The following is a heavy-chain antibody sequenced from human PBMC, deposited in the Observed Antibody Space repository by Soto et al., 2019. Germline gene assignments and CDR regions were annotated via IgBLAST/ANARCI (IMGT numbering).Heavy chain of an antibody. Sequence: SETLSLTCTVSGGSISSGGYYWSWIRQHPGKGLEWIGYTYYSGSTYYNPSLKSRVTISVDTSKNQFSLKLSSVTAADTAVYYCARDRSGYGAPFDYWGQGTLVTVSS. J-gene: IGHJ4*02. D-gene: IGHD3-10*01. V-gene: IGHV4-31*02. CDR1: GGSISSGGYY. CDR3: ARDRSGYGAPFDY. CDR2: TYYSGST.